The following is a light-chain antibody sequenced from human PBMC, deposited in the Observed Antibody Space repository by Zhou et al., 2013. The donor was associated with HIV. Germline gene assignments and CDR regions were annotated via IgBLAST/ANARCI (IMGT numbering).Light chain of an antibody. J-gene: IGKJ4*01. CDR1: QSISRD. Sequence: DIQMTQSPSSLSASVGDRVTITCRASQSISRDVHWYQQRPGKAPKLLIYAQSHVQRGVPSRFSGSGSGAAFTLTIFGLQPDDFATYFCQQYHSYPLTFSGGPRWRS. V-gene: IGKV1-17*01. CDR3: QQYHSYPLT. CDR2: AQS.